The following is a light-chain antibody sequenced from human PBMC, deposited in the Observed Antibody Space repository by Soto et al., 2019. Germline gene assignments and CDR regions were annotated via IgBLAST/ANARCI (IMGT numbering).Light chain of an antibody. CDR3: QTWASGRGV. J-gene: IGLJ2*01. Sequence: QLVLTQSPSASASLGASVKLTCILSSGHSSYTIAWHQQQPGKGPRHLMRVNSDGSHTKGDGIPDRFSGSSSGTERFLTISGVKSGDGANYYCQTWASGRGVFGGGTKLTVL. CDR1: SGHSSYT. CDR2: VNSDGSH. V-gene: IGLV4-69*01.